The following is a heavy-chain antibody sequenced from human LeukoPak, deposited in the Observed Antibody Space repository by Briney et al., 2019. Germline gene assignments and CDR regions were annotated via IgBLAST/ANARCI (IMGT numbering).Heavy chain of an antibody. D-gene: IGHD3-3*01. CDR1: GYTFTSYA. Sequence: ASVKVSCKASGYTFTSYAIIWVRQAPGQGLEWLGWISDYNGNKNYAQKLQGRVTMTTDTSTSTAYMQLRSLRSVDTAVYYCASELRDYDFWSGKDYYYGMDVWGQGTTVTVSS. V-gene: IGHV1-18*01. CDR3: ASELRDYDFWSGKDYYYGMDV. CDR2: ISDYNGNK. J-gene: IGHJ6*02.